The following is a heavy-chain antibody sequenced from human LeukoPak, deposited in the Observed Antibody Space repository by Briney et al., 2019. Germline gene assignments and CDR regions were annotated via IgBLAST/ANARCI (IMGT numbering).Heavy chain of an antibody. V-gene: IGHV4-59*01. CDR3: ARGLSSWDYHFDN. CDR1: GGSISIYH. CDR2: IYYSGGT. J-gene: IGHJ4*02. Sequence: SETLSLTCTVSGGSISIYHWSWIRQPPGKGLEWIGYIYYSGGTNYNPSLKSRVTISIDTSQNQFSLNLSSVTAADTAVYYCARGLSSWDYHFDNWGQGTLVTVSS. D-gene: IGHD6-13*01.